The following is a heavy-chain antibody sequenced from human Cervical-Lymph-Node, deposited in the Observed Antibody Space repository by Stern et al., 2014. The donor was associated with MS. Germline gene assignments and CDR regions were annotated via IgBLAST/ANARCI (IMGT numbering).Heavy chain of an antibody. J-gene: IGHJ6*02. CDR1: ENTHNNYH. CDR2: TNPNGGT. D-gene: IGHD2-15*01. Sequence: QLEQSGSEVKKPGASVKVSCKACENTHNNYHIHWVRQDPGKRDEWMGVTNPNGGTNDAQKVQDRVTMTTDASTSTFYMELSRLRSEDTAVYYCAVRYCSGGRCYSVPDVWGQGTTVIVSS. CDR3: AVRYCSGGRCYSVPDV. V-gene: IGHV1-46*02.